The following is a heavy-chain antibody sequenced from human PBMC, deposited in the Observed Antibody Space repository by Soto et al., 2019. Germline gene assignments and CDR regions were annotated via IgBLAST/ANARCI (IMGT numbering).Heavy chain of an antibody. CDR1: GFTFSTYA. Sequence: GGSLRLSCAASGFTFSTYAMSWVRQTPGKVLEWVSAVSGGGGNTFYADSVKGRFTISRDNSKNTLYLQMNSLRAEDTAVYYCAKDLAPPKWDIVATLSYLDFSAQGTTVIGSS. CDR3: AKDLAPPKWDIVATLSYLDF. CDR2: VSGGGGNT. D-gene: IGHD5-12*01. J-gene: IGHJ6*02. V-gene: IGHV3-23*01.